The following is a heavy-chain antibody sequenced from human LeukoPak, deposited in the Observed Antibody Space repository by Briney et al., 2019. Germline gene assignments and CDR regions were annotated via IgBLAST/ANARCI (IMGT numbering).Heavy chain of an antibody. CDR3: AFPAHHWLVRGAFDI. V-gene: IGHV3-23*01. Sequence: GGSLRLSCAASGFAFSSYDMNWVRQAAGKGLEWVSQISGTGDNSDYADSVKGRSTISRDNSKRTLYLQLNNLRVEDTAIYYCAFPAHHWLVRGAFDIWGQGTVVTVSS. D-gene: IGHD6-19*01. CDR2: ISGTGDNS. CDR1: GFAFSSYD. J-gene: IGHJ3*02.